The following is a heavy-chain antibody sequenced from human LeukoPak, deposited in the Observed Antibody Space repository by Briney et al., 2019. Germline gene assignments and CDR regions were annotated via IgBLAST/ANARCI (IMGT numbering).Heavy chain of an antibody. Sequence: ASVKVSCKASGGTFSSYAIGWVRQAPGQGLEWMGGIIPIFGTANYAQKFQGRVTITADESTSTVYMELSSLRSEDTAVYYCARDIAVAGTGDYWGQGTLVTVSS. CDR1: GGTFSSYA. CDR2: IIPIFGTA. D-gene: IGHD6-19*01. J-gene: IGHJ4*02. CDR3: ARDIAVAGTGDY. V-gene: IGHV1-69*13.